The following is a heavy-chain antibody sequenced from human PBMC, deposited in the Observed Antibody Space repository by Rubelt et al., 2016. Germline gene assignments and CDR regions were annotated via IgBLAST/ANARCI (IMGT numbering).Heavy chain of an antibody. CDR1: GYTFTSYA. Sequence: QVQLVQSGAEVKKPGASVKVSCKASGYTFTSYAMHWMRQAPGQRLEWMGWINAGNGNTKYAQQFQVRVIITSDTSARTAYMELSSMRSEESAVDYCAGASAMTRYFDLWGRGTLVTVSS. J-gene: IGHJ2*01. V-gene: IGHV1-3*01. CDR2: INAGNGNT. CDR3: AGASAMTRYFDL. D-gene: IGHD4-11*01.